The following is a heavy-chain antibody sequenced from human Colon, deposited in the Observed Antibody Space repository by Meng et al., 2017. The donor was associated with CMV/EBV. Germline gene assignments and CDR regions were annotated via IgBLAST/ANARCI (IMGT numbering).Heavy chain of an antibody. V-gene: IGHV4-34*01. J-gene: IGHJ6*02. D-gene: IGHD1-26*01. CDR1: GGSFSGYY. CDR2: INHSGST. Sequence: VYGGSFSGYYWSWIRQPPGKGLEWIGEINHSGSTNYNPSLKSRVTISVDTSKNQFSLKLSSVTAADTAVYYCARDSSTYYYYGMDVWGQGTTVTVSS. CDR3: ARDSSTYYYYGMDV.